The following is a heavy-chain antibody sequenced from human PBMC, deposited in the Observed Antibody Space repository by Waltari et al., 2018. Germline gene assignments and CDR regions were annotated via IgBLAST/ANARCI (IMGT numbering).Heavy chain of an antibody. CDR2: ISAYNGNT. V-gene: IGHV1-18*01. D-gene: IGHD3-22*01. CDR1: GYTFTSYG. Sequence: QVQLVQSGAEVKKPGASVKVSCKASGYTFTSYGISWVRQAPGQGLEWMGWISAYNGNTNYAQKLRGSFTMTTDTSTSTAYMELRSLGSDDTAVYYCARDGYYYDSSGYLGSYYYYYGMDVWGQGTTVTVSS. CDR3: ARDGYYYDSSGYLGSYYYYYGMDV. J-gene: IGHJ6*02.